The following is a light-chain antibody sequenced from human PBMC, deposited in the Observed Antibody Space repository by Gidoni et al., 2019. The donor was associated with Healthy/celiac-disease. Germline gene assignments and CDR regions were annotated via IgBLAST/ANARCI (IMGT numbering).Light chain of an antibody. J-gene: IGKJ2*01. Sequence: LEVTQPRATLSVSPGESATLSCRASQSVSSNLAWYQQKPGQAPRLLIDGASTGATGIPARFSGSGSGTGCTVTISSLQSEDYAVYYCQQYNSWPPYTFGQGTKLEIK. CDR1: QSVSSN. V-gene: IGKV3-15*01. CDR2: GAS. CDR3: QQYNSWPPYT.